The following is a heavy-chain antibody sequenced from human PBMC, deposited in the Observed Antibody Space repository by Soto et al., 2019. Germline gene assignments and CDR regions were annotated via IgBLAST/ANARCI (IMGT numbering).Heavy chain of an antibody. CDR1: GLALSNFW. J-gene: IGHJ4*02. CDR2: ISSEGTDT. CDR3: LVVITPWSFDH. V-gene: IGHV3-74*01. Sequence: EVQLVESGGGLAQPGGSLRLSCAASGLALSNFWMHWVRQAPGKGLVWVSRISSEGTDTNNADSVKGRFTISRDNAKNTLYLQMTSLKAEATAVYFCLVVITPWSFDHWGQGALVTVSS. D-gene: IGHD3-22*01.